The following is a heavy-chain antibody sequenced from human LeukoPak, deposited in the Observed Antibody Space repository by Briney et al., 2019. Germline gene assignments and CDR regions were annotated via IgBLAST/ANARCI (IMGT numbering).Heavy chain of an antibody. V-gene: IGHV4-38-2*02. CDR3: AIYSRGPYYFDY. D-gene: IGHD6-13*01. CDR2: IFHSGYT. J-gene: IGHJ4*02. Sequence: SETLSLTCTVSGYPISSGYFWGWIRQPPGKGLEFIASIFHSGYTYYDASLKSRVTISVDTSKNQFSLKLSSVTAADTAVYYCAIYSRGPYYFDYWGQGTLVTVSS. CDR1: GYPISSGYF.